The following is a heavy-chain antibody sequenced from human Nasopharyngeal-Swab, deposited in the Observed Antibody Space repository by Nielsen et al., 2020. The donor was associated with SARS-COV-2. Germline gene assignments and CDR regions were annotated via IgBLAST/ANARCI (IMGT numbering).Heavy chain of an antibody. V-gene: IGHV3-23*01. J-gene: IGHJ6*02. D-gene: IGHD6-6*01. CDR3: AKEQAPPYYYYGMDV. CDR2: ISGSGGST. Sequence: WIRQPPGKGLEWVSAISGSGGSTYYADSVKGRFTISRDNSKNTLYLQMNSLRAEDTAVYYCAKEQAPPYYYYGMDVWGQGTTVTV.